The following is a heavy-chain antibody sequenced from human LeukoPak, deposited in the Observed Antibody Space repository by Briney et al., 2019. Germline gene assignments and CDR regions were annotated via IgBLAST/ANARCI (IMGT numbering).Heavy chain of an antibody. CDR2: IKSKTDGGTT. CDR1: GFTFSDAW. V-gene: IGHV3-15*01. CDR3: TTDRAGDAFDI. Sequence: GGSLRLSCVTSGFTFSDAWMSWVRQAPGKGLEWVGRIKSKTDGGTTDYAAPVKGRFTISRDDSKNTLYPQMNSLKTEDTAVYYCTTDRAGDAFDIWGQGTMVTVSS. J-gene: IGHJ3*02.